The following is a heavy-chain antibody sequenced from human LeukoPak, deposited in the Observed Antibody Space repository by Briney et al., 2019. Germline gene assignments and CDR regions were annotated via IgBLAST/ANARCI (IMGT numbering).Heavy chain of an antibody. J-gene: IGHJ5*02. V-gene: IGHV4-38-2*02. Sequence: SETLSLTCAVSGYSISSGYHWGWIRQPPGKGLERIGSIYHSGKTYYNPSLKSRLTISLDTSKNQFSLKLTSVTAADTAVYYCARDSPNGVVAVDVQEGFDPWGQGTLVTVSS. CDR1: GYSISSGYH. CDR2: IYHSGKT. CDR3: ARDSPNGVVAVDVQEGFDP. D-gene: IGHD2-2*01.